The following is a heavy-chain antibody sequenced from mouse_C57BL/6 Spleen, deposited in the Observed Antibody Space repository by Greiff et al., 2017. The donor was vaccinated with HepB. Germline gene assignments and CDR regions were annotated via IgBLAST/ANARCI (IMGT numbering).Heavy chain of an antibody. CDR2: SYPRSGNT. Sequence: QVHVKQSGAELARPGASVKLSCKASGYTFTSYGISWVKQRTGQGLEWIGESYPRSGNTYYNEKFKGKATLTADKSSSTAYMELRSLTSEDSAVYFCARLYYFDYWGQGTTLTVSS. J-gene: IGHJ2*01. CDR1: GYTFTSYG. V-gene: IGHV1-81*01. CDR3: ARLYYFDY.